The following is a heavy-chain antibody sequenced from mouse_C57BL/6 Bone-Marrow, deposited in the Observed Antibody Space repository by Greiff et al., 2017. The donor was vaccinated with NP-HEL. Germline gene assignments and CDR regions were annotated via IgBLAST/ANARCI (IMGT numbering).Heavy chain of an antibody. D-gene: IGHD1-1*01. CDR2: IYPRSGNT. Sequence: QVQLQQSGAELARPGASVKLSCKASGYTFTSYGISWVKQRPGQGLEWIGEIYPRSGNTYYNEKFKGKATLTADKSSSTAYMELRSLTSEDSAVYFCAAYYYGRNWYFDDWGQGTTLTVSS. CDR1: GYTFTSYG. J-gene: IGHJ2*01. CDR3: AAYYYGRNWYFDD. V-gene: IGHV1-81*01.